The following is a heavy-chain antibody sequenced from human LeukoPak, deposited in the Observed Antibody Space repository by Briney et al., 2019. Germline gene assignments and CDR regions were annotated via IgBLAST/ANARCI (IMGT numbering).Heavy chain of an antibody. J-gene: IGHJ5*02. CDR1: GYSISSGYY. V-gene: IGHV4-38-2*02. CDR2: IYHGGST. Sequence: SETLSLTCTVSGYSISSGYYWAWIRQPPGKGLEWIGSIYHGGSTYYNPSLKSRVTMSVDTSKNQFSLKLSSVTAADTAVYYCARDDQEVGWFDPWGQGTLVTVSS. CDR3: ARDDQEVGWFDP.